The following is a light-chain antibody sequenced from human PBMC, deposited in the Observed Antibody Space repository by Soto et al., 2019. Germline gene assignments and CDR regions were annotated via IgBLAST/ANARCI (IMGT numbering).Light chain of an antibody. CDR3: GSYTTSSTVI. J-gene: IGLJ2*01. Sequence: QSALTQPASVSGSPGQSITISCTGTSSDVGDHNYVSWYQQQPGKAPKLMIYAVSNRPSGVSNRFSGSKSGNTASLTISGLQAEDEADYYCGSYTTSSTVIFGGGTKVTVL. CDR2: AVS. V-gene: IGLV2-14*03. CDR1: SSDVGDHNY.